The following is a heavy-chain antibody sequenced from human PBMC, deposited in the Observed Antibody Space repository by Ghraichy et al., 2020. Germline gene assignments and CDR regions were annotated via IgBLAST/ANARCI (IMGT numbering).Heavy chain of an antibody. V-gene: IGHV3-48*02. CDR3: ARGSRVVRFFYYDGMDV. CDR1: GFTFSGYS. J-gene: IGHJ6*02. D-gene: IGHD4-23*01. CDR2: ITSSSRTI. Sequence: GGSLRLSCVGSGFTFSGYSMNWVRQSPGKGLEWVSYITSSSRTISYADSVKGRFTISRDNAQNSLYLQMNSLRDEDTAVYYCARGSRVVRFFYYDGMDVRGQGTTVTVSS.